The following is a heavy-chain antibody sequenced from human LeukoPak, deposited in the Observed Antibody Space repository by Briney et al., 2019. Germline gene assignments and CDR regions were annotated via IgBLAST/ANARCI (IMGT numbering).Heavy chain of an antibody. Sequence: GGSLRLSCAASGFTFSSYAMSWVRQAPGKGLEWVSAISGSGGSTYYADSVKGRFAISRDNSKNTLYLQMNSLRAEDTALYYCAKDIGDGYNKYYFDYWGQGTLVTVSS. V-gene: IGHV3-23*01. CDR1: GFTFSSYA. CDR3: AKDIGDGYNKYYFDY. J-gene: IGHJ4*02. CDR2: ISGSGGST. D-gene: IGHD5-24*01.